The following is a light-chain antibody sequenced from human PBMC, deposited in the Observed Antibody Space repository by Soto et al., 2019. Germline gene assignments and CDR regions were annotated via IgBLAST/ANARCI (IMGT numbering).Light chain of an antibody. CDR1: NSNIGDNS. Sequence: QSVLTQPPSASGTPGQVFTISCSGSNSNIGDNSVNWYQQLPGPAPKLLIYSDNRRPSGVPDRFSGSKSGTSASLAISGLQSQDEAEYYCVAWDDSLNGLLFGGGTKLPVL. J-gene: IGLJ3*02. CDR2: SDN. CDR3: VAWDDSLNGLL. V-gene: IGLV1-44*01.